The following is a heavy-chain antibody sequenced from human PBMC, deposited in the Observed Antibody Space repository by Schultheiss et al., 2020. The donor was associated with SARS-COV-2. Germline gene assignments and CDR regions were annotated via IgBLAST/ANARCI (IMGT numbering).Heavy chain of an antibody. Sequence: GESLKISCVVSGFTFSYYTMHWVRQAPGKGLEWVSSISSSGSTIYSADSVKGRFTISRDNAKNTLYLQMNSLRAEDTAVYYCAKDAPHCSSTSCFRYWGQGTLVTVSS. J-gene: IGHJ4*02. CDR3: AKDAPHCSSTSCFRY. V-gene: IGHV3-48*01. CDR1: GFTFSYYT. D-gene: IGHD2-2*01. CDR2: ISSSGSTI.